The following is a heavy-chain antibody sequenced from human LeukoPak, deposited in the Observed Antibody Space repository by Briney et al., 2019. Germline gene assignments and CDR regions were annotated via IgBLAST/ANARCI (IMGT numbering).Heavy chain of an antibody. CDR2: IYYNGYT. CDR3: ARQGGDTMVRGVVRDWSDP. CDR1: GDPISSSIYY. V-gene: IGHV4-39*01. J-gene: IGHJ5*02. Sequence: PSETLSLTCTVSGDPISSSIYYWGWIRQPPGKGLEWIGCIYYNGYTYYTSSLKSRVTIFVDTSKNQFSLKLISVTAADTAVYYCARQGGDTMVRGVVRDWSDPWGQGTLVTVSS. D-gene: IGHD3-10*01.